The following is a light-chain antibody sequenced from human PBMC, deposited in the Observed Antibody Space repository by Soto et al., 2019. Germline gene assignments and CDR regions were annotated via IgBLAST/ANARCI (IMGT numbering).Light chain of an antibody. CDR3: QQYNTYPIT. J-gene: IGKJ5*01. CDR2: MSS. V-gene: IGKV1-5*03. CDR1: QGINSW. Sequence: DIQMTQSPSSVSASVGDRVSITCRASQGINSWLAWYQKKPGKAPRLLIYMSSSLESGVPSRFSGSGSGTEFTLTISSLQPDDFATYYCQQYNTYPITFGQGTRLEIK.